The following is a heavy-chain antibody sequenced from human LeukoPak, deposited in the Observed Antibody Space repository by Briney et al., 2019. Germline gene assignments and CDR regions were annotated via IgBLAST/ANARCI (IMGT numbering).Heavy chain of an antibody. V-gene: IGHV3-48*01. J-gene: IGHJ4*02. D-gene: IGHD1-7*01. CDR1: GGSISSAG. CDR3: AKGGTTEYYFDY. CDR2: ISSSSSTI. Sequence: ETLSLTCTVSGGSISSAGFYWTWIRQAPGKGLEWVSYISSSSSTIYYADSVKGRFTISRDNAKNSLYLQMNSLRAEDTAVYYCAKGGTTEYYFDYWGQGTLVTVSS.